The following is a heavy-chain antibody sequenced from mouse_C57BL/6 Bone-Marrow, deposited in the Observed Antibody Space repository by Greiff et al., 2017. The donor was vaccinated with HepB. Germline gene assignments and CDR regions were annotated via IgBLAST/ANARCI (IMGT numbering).Heavy chain of an antibody. V-gene: IGHV5-9*01. J-gene: IGHJ3*01. CDR3: ARQPFAD. CDR2: ISGGGGNT. Sequence: EVQVVESGGGLVKPGGSLKLSCAASGFTFSSYTMSWVRQTPEKRLEWVATISGGGGNTYYPDSVKGRFTISRDNAKNTLYLQMSSLRSEDTALYYCARQPFADWGQGTLVTVSA. CDR1: GFTFSSYT.